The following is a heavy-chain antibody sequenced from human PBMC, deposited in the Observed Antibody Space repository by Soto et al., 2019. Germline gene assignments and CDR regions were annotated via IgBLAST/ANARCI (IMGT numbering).Heavy chain of an antibody. CDR3: TLAIFGVVSIPHPEHDY. CDR2: IIPIFGTA. CDR1: GGTFSSYA. V-gene: IGHV1-69*01. Sequence: QVQLVQSGAEVKKPGSSVKVSCKASGGTFSSYAISWVRQAPGQGLEWMGGIIPIFGTANYAQKFQGRVTITADESTSTAYVELSSLRSEDTAVYYCTLAIFGVVSIPHPEHDYWGQGTLVTVSS. J-gene: IGHJ4*02. D-gene: IGHD3-3*01.